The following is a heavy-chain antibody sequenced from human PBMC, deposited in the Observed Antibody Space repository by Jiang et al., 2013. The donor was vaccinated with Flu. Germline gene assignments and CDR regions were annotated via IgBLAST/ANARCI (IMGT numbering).Heavy chain of an antibody. D-gene: IGHD3-22*01. Sequence: LLKPSETLSLTCTVSGGSISSSTYYWGWIRQPPGKGLEWIGSIYYSGSTYYNPSLKSRVTISVDTSKNQFSLKLSSVTAADTAVYYCARLGWDYYDSRYFDYWGQGTLVTVSS. CDR1: GGSISSSTYY. CDR3: ARLGWDYYDSRYFDY. CDR2: IYYSGST. V-gene: IGHV4-39*01. J-gene: IGHJ4*02.